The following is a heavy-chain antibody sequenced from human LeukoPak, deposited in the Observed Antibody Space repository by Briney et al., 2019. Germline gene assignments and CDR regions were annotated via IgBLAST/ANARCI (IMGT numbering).Heavy chain of an antibody. CDR1: GGSISSYH. D-gene: IGHD3-22*01. V-gene: IGHV4-4*07. Sequence: SVTLSLTCTVSGGSISSYHWGWLPQPAGKGLVWIGRIHTSGSTNYNPSLKSRVTMSEDTSKNQFSLKLSSVTAADTAVYSCARGRRSTMIANSRSDFDYWGQGTLVTVSP. CDR2: IHTSGST. J-gene: IGHJ4*02. CDR3: ARGRRSTMIANSRSDFDY.